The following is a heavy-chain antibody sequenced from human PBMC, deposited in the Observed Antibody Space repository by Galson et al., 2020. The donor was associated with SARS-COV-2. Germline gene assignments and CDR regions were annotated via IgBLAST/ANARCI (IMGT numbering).Heavy chain of an antibody. Sequence: GESLKISCAASGFTFSSYAMHWVRQAPGKGLEWVAVISYDGSNKYYADSVKGRFTISRDNSKNTLYLQMNSLRAEDTAVYYCARVYYDSSGYFRDFGAFDIWGQGTMVTVSS. J-gene: IGHJ3*02. CDR1: GFTFSSYA. V-gene: IGHV3-30*04. CDR2: ISYDGSNK. CDR3: ARVYYDSSGYFRDFGAFDI. D-gene: IGHD3-22*01.